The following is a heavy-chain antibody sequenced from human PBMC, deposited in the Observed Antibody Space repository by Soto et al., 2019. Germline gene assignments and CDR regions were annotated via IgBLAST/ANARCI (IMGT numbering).Heavy chain of an antibody. D-gene: IGHD2-21*02. CDR2: INAGNGNT. Sequence: ASVKVSCKSSGYTFTSYAMHCVHQAPGQRLEWMGWINAGNGNTKYSQKFQGRVTITRDTSASTAYMELSSLRSEDTAVYYCARFRCGGDCYYDYWGQGTLVTVSS. V-gene: IGHV1-3*01. CDR3: ARFRCGGDCYYDY. J-gene: IGHJ4*02. CDR1: GYTFTSYA.